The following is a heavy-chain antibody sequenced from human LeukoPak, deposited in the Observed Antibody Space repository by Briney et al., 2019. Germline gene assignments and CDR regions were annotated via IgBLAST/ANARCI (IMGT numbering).Heavy chain of an antibody. Sequence: GGSLRLSCAASGFTFSSYAMHWVRQAPGKGLEWVAVISYDGSNKYYADSVKGRFTISRDNSKNTLYLQMNSLRAEDTAVYYCARAHDVLRYFDWFGYYGMDVWGQGTTVTVSS. CDR3: ARAHDVLRYFDWFGYYGMDV. D-gene: IGHD3-9*01. CDR2: ISYDGSNK. CDR1: GFTFSSYA. V-gene: IGHV3-30-3*01. J-gene: IGHJ6*02.